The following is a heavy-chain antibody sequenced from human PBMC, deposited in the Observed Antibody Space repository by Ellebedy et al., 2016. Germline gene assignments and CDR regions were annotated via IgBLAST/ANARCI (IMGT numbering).Heavy chain of an antibody. CDR2: FSVIGDAT. CDR1: GFTFRSTA. CDR3: ARDSLCFGDY. Sequence: GGSLRLSCAASGFTFRSTAMSWVRQAPGKGLEWVSTFSVIGDATYYADSVKGRFTISRDNAKNSLYLQMNSLRAEDTAVYYCARDSLCFGDYWGQGTLVTVSS. J-gene: IGHJ4*02. D-gene: IGHD3-10*01. V-gene: IGHV3-23*01.